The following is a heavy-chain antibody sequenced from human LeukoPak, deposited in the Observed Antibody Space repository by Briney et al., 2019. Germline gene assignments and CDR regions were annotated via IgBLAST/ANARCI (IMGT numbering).Heavy chain of an antibody. Sequence: GGSLRLSCAASGFTFSCYVMSWVRQAPGKGLEWVSAISGSGGSTYYADSVKGRFTISRDNSKNTLYLQMNSLRAEDTAVYYCAKDGRRSYDNSAAWGQGTLVTVSS. D-gene: IGHD3-22*01. CDR2: ISGSGGST. J-gene: IGHJ5*02. CDR1: GFTFSCYV. CDR3: AKDGRRSYDNSAA. V-gene: IGHV3-23*01.